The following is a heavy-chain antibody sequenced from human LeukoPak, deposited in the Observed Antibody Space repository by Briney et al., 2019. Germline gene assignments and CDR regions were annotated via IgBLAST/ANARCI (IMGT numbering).Heavy chain of an antibody. J-gene: IGHJ4*02. CDR2: INHSGST. Sequence: SETLSLTCAVHGGSFRGYYWSWLRQPPGKGLEWIGEINHSGSTNYNPYLKRRVTISVDTSKNEFSLKLSSVTAADTAVYYCARRAVAGTHWGQGILVTVSS. CDR3: ARRAVAGTH. CDR1: GGSFRGYY. D-gene: IGHD6-19*01. V-gene: IGHV4-34*01.